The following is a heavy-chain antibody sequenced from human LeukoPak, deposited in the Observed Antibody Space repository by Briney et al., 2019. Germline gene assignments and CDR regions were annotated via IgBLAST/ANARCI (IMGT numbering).Heavy chain of an antibody. Sequence: SQTLSLTCTVSGGSISSGGYYWSWIRQPPGKGLEWIGYIYHSGSTYYNPSLKSRVTISVDTSKNQFSLKLSSVTAADTALYYCASRYYYGSGSPDWGQGTLVTVSS. CDR3: ASRYYYGSGSPD. J-gene: IGHJ4*02. CDR2: IYHSGST. D-gene: IGHD3-10*01. V-gene: IGHV4-30-2*01. CDR1: GGSISSGGYY.